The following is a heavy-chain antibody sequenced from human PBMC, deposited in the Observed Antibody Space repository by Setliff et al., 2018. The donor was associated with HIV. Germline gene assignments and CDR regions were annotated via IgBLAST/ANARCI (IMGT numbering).Heavy chain of an antibody. D-gene: IGHD3-22*01. CDR3: ARLSDDRYYYDSSGYRGFDI. V-gene: IGHV4-34*01. Sequence: SETLSLTCAVYGESFNTYFWSWIRQPPGKGLEWIGQINHSGSTNYNPSLRSRVTISIGTSKNQFSLKLSSVTAADTAVYYCARLSDDRYYYDSSGYRGFDIWGQGTMVTVSS. CDR2: INHSGST. CDR1: GESFNTYF. J-gene: IGHJ3*02.